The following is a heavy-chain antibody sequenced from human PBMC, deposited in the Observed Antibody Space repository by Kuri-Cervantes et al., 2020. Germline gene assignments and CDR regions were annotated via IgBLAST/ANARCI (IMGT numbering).Heavy chain of an antibody. J-gene: IGHJ4*02. CDR1: GDSITSRGYH. CDR2: IYFYGTT. D-gene: IGHD1-1*01. V-gene: IGHV4-39*01. CDR3: ASHRQLPTFHY. Sequence: SETLSLTCSVSGDSITSRGYHWGWIRQPPGKGLEFIGTIYFYGTTYYNPSLKRRVTISLDTSKNQFSLKLNFVTAADTAVYYCASHRQLPTFHYWGQGTLVTVSS.